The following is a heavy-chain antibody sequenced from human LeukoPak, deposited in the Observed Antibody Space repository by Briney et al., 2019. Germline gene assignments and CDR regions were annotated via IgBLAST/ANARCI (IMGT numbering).Heavy chain of an antibody. CDR3: ARGFYGAGSHFDF. CDR1: GGSISSGGYP. D-gene: IGHD3-10*01. CDR2: IFHTGHT. Sequence: SQTLSLTCTVSGGSISSGGYPWSWIRQPPGKGLEWIGYIFHTGHTSYNPSLKSRVTISVDMSKNQLSLRLTSVTAADTAVYYCARGFYGAGSHFDFWGQGTLVTVSS. V-gene: IGHV4-30-2*01. J-gene: IGHJ4*02.